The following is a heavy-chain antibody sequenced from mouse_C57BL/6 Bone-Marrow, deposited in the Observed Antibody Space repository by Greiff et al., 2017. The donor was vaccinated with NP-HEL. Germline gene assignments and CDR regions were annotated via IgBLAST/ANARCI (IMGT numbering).Heavy chain of an antibody. Sequence: VMLVESGPGLVAPSQSLSITCTVSGFSLTSYAISWVRQPPGKGLEWLGVIWTGGGTNYNSALKSRLSISKDNSKSQVFLKMNSLQTDDTARYYCARVYYYGSRDYFDYWGQGTTLTVSS. CDR2: IWTGGGT. CDR3: ARVYYYGSRDYFDY. D-gene: IGHD1-1*01. V-gene: IGHV2-9-1*01. J-gene: IGHJ2*01. CDR1: GFSLTSYA.